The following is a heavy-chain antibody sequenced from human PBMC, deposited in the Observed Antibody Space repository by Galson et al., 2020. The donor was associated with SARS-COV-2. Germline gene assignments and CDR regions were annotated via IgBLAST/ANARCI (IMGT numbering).Heavy chain of an antibody. CDR2: ISSSSSYI. J-gene: IGHJ4*02. D-gene: IGHD2-21*02. V-gene: IGHV3-21*01. CDR3: AREENFFLVVTATRMCYVDY. CDR1: GFTFSSYS. Sequence: GESLKISCAASGFTFSSYSMNWVRQAPGKGLEWVSSISSSSSYIYYADSVKGRFTISRDNAKNSLYLQMNSLRAEDTAVYYCAREENFFLVVTATRMCYVDYWGRGTLATVSS.